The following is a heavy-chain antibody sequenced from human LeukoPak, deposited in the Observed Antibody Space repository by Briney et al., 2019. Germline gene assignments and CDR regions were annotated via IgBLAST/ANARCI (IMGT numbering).Heavy chain of an antibody. J-gene: IGHJ4*02. CDR3: ARTRYSSSSLGFGDY. CDR1: GFTFSSYW. CDR2: IKQDGSEK. Sequence: PGGSLRLSCAASGFTFSSYWMSWVRQAPGKGLEWVANIKQDGSEKYYVDSVKGRFTISRDNAKNSLYLQMNSLRAEDTAVYYCARTRYSSSSLGFGDYWGQGTLVTVSS. D-gene: IGHD6-6*01. V-gene: IGHV3-7*01.